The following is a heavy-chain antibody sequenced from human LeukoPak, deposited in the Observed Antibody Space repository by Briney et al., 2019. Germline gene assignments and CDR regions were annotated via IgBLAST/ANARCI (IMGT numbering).Heavy chain of an antibody. D-gene: IGHD6-19*01. Sequence: GASVKVSCKASGGTFSSYAISWVRQAPGQGLEWMGGIIPIFGTANYAQKFQGRVTITADESTSTAYMELSSLRSEDTAVYYCATLQAVAAPSSYYYYGMDVWGQGTTVTVSS. CDR3: ATLQAVAAPSSYYYYGMDV. CDR2: IIPIFGTA. V-gene: IGHV1-69*13. J-gene: IGHJ6*02. CDR1: GGTFSSYA.